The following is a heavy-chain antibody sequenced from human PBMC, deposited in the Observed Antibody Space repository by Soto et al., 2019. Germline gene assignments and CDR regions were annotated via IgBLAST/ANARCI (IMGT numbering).Heavy chain of an antibody. CDR3: ARDPPYYDFWSGYYKNSPYYYYYGMDV. J-gene: IGHJ6*02. CDR2: INPNSGGT. V-gene: IGHV1-2*02. D-gene: IGHD3-3*01. Sequence: DSVKFSCKASGYTFTGYYMHWVRQAPGQGLEWMGWINPNSGGTNYAQKFQGRVTMTRDTSISTAYMELSRLRSDDTAVYYCARDPPYYDFWSGYYKNSPYYYYYGMDVWGQGTTVKVSS. CDR1: GYTFTGYY.